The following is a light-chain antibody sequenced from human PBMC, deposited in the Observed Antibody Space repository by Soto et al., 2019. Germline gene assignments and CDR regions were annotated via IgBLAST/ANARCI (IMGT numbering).Light chain of an antibody. Sequence: DIQTTQSPSTLSASVGDRVTITCRASQSFGSWLAWYQQKPGKAPKLLIYAASRLESGVPSRFSASGSGTDFTLTISGLQPDDFATYYCQQFKSYTRTFGGGTKVDIK. CDR2: AAS. V-gene: IGKV1-5*03. CDR1: QSFGSW. CDR3: QQFKSYTRT. J-gene: IGKJ4*01.